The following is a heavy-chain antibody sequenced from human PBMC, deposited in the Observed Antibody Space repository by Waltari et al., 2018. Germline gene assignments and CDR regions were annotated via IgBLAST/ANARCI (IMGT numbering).Heavy chain of an antibody. J-gene: IGHJ4*02. V-gene: IGHV3-48*01. CDR3: ARAEDYGDYAFRLGDY. CDR1: GFTFSSYS. CDR2: ISSSSSTI. Sequence: EVQLVESGGGLVQPGGSLRLSCAASGFTFSSYSMNWVRQAPGKGLEWVSYISSSSSTIYYADSVKGRFTISRDNAKNSLYLQMNSLRAEDTAVYYCARAEDYGDYAFRLGDYWGQGTLVTVSS. D-gene: IGHD4-17*01.